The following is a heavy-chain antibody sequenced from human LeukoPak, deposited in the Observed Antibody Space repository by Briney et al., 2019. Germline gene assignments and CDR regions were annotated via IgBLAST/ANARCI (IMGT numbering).Heavy chain of an antibody. D-gene: IGHD3-10*01. Sequence: PSETLSLTCAVYGGSFSGYYWSWIRQPPGKGLEWIGEINHSGSTNYNPSLKSRVTISVDTSKNQFSLKLSSVTAADTAVYYCARHPTYYYGSGSYYYYFDYWGQGTLVTVSS. J-gene: IGHJ4*02. CDR1: GGSFSGYY. CDR2: INHSGST. CDR3: ARHPTYYYGSGSYYYYFDY. V-gene: IGHV4-34*01.